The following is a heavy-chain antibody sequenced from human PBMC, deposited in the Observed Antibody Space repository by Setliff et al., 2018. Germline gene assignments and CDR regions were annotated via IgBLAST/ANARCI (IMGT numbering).Heavy chain of an antibody. Sequence: SETLSLTCTVSGASISGNSYYWAWIRQPPGKGLEWIASIHYSGSTYYNPSLKSRVTISVDKSKNQFSLKLTSVIAADTAVYYCARGLEGEDYFYYMDVWGKGNTVTVSS. CDR1: GASISGNSYY. D-gene: IGHD2-21*01. CDR2: IHYSGST. CDR3: ARGLEGEDYFYYMDV. V-gene: IGHV4-39*07. J-gene: IGHJ6*03.